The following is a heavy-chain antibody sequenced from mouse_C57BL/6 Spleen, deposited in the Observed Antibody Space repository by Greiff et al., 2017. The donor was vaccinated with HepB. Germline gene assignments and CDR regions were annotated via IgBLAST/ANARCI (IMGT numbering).Heavy chain of an antibody. CDR2: ISSGGSYT. D-gene: IGHD4-1*01. CDR3: ARQGTGTGAMDY. V-gene: IGHV5-6*01. Sequence: EVKLVESGGDLVKPGGSLKLSCAASGFTFSSYGMSWVRQTPDKRLEWVATISSGGSYTYYPDSVKGRFTISRDNAKNTLYLQMSSLKSEDTAMYYCARQGTGTGAMDYWGQGTSVTVSS. J-gene: IGHJ4*01. CDR1: GFTFSSYG.